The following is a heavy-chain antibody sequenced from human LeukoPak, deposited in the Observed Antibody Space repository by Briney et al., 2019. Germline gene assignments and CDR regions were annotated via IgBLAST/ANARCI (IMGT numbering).Heavy chain of an antibody. CDR2: ISPSGSTI. D-gene: IGHD5-18*01. Sequence: GGSLRLSCAASGFTFSTYEMSWVRQAPGKGLEWVSYISPSGSTIHYADSVKGRFSISRDNAKNSLYLQMNSLRAEDTAVYYCARDRPGYSYGYYYGMDVWGQGTTVTVSS. CDR1: GFTFSTYE. CDR3: ARDRPGYSYGYYYGMDV. V-gene: IGHV3-48*03. J-gene: IGHJ6*02.